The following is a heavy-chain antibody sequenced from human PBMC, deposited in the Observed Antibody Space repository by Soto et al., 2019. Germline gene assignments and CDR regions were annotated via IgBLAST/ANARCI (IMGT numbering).Heavy chain of an antibody. CDR3: ARDPVLDY. CDR1: GNTFTTYT. V-gene: IGHV1-3*01. CDR2: ISGGSGNT. D-gene: IGHD4-17*01. J-gene: IGHJ4*02. Sequence: QVQLVQSGAEVKKPGASVKLSCKASGNTFTTYTIHWIRQAPGQRLEWMGWISGGSGNTKYSQKLQGRVTITRDTSASTAYVELSSLRSEDTAVYYCARDPVLDYWGQGTLVTVSS.